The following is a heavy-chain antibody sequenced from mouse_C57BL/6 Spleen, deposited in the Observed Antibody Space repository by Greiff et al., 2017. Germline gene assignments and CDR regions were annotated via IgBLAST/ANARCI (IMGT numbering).Heavy chain of an antibody. CDR3: ARRTVVATDWYFDV. V-gene: IGHV5-17*01. D-gene: IGHD1-1*01. Sequence: EVKLMESGGGLVKPGGSLKLSCAASGFTFSDYGMHWVRQAPEKGLEWVAYISSGSSTIYYADTVKGRFTISRDNAKNTLFLQMTSLRSEDTAMYYCARRTVVATDWYFDVWGTGTTVTVSS. J-gene: IGHJ1*03. CDR2: ISSGSSTI. CDR1: GFTFSDYG.